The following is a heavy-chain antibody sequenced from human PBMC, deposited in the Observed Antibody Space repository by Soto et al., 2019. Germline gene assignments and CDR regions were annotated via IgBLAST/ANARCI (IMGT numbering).Heavy chain of an antibody. CDR1: GFIFSAYV. Sequence: QVQLVESGGGVVQPGKSLRLSCAASGFIFSAYVMHWVRQAPGKGLEWVAMISHDEDYIYYADSGKGQFTISRDNSKNTLLLEMSNLKTEDTAMYYCARDPKRLKFGDIDYWGQGTLVTVSS. CDR3: ARDPKRLKFGDIDY. CDR2: ISHDEDYI. V-gene: IGHV3-30*03. J-gene: IGHJ4*02. D-gene: IGHD2-21*01.